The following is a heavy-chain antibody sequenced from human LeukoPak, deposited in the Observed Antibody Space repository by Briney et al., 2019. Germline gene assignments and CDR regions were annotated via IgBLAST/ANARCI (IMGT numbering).Heavy chain of an antibody. D-gene: IGHD3-22*01. V-gene: IGHV3-23*01. CDR1: GFTFSSYA. CDR2: ISGSGGST. J-gene: IGHJ4*02. Sequence: GGSLRLSCAASGFTFSSYAMSWVRQAPGKGLEWVSAISGSGGSTYYADSVKGRFTISRGNSKNTLYLQMNSLRAEDTAVYYCAKGLYYYDSSGPTDYWGQGTLVTVSS. CDR3: AKGLYYYDSSGPTDY.